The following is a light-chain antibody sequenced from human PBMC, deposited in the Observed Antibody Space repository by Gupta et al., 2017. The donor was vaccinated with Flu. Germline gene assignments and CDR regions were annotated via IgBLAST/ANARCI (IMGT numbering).Light chain of an antibody. V-gene: IGKV3D-11*01. CDR2: DAS. CDR1: QVVSSY. J-gene: IGKJ2*01. CDR3: QQSSSWPQT. Sequence: PATLSWSPGERAPPACRASQVVSSYVACYQKKRGAPPRLVNDDASKRATSTPAWCSGRVSGKDSTLTSSSLEPEDSAVYYWQQSSSWPQTFGQGTKLEIK.